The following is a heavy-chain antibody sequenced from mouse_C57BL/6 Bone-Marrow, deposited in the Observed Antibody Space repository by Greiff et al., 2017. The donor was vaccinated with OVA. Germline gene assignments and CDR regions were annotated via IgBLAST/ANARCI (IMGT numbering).Heavy chain of an antibody. J-gene: IGHJ4*01. CDR2: IHPNSGST. CDR3: ALIPCYAMDY. Sequence: VQLQQPGAELVKPGASVKLSCKASGYTFTSYWMHWVKQRPGQGLEWIGMIHPNSGSTNYNEKFKSKATLTVDKSSSTAYMQLSSLTSEDSAVYYCALIPCYAMDYWGQGTSVTVSS. V-gene: IGHV1-64*01. CDR1: GYTFTSYW.